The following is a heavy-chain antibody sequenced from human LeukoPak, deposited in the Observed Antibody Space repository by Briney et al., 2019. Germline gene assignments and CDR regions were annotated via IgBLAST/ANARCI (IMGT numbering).Heavy chain of an antibody. CDR2: IYPVDSDT. Sequence: GESLKISCQTSGYSFTNYWIGWVRQMPGKVLEWMGIIYPVDSDTRYSPSFQGQVTISADKAVSTAYLKWSSLRASDTAIYYCARASTDNAGWHRGSFDYWGQGTLVTVSS. CDR1: GYSFTNYW. V-gene: IGHV5-51*01. CDR3: ARASTDNAGWHRGSFDY. D-gene: IGHD6-19*01. J-gene: IGHJ4*02.